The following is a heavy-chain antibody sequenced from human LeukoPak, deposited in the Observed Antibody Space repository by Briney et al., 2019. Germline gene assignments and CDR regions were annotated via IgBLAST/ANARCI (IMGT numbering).Heavy chain of an antibody. CDR3: AKRYCSSTSCYVYY. D-gene: IGHD2-2*01. CDR1: GFTFSSYA. J-gene: IGHJ4*02. CDR2: ISGSGGST. V-gene: IGHV3-23*01. Sequence: QPGGSLRLSCAATGFTFSSYAMSWVRQAPGKGLEWVSAISGSGGSTYYADSVKGRFTISRDNSKNTLYLQMNSLRAEDTAVYYCAKRYCSSTSCYVYYWGQGTLVTVSS.